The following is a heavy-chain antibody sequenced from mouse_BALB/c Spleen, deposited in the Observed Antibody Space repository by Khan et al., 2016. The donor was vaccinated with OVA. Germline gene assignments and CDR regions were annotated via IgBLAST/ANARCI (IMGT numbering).Heavy chain of an antibody. Sequence: EVKLLESGGDLVKPEGSLKLSCAASGFTFSTYGMSWVRQTPDKRLEWVATISSGGSYTYYPDSVQGRFTISRDNAKNTLYLQMSSLKSEDTAMFYCARLAYYYESEGVAYWGQGTLVTVSA. V-gene: IGHV5-6*01. D-gene: IGHD1-1*01. CDR3: ARLAYYYESEGVAY. CDR1: GFTFSTYG. CDR2: ISSGGSYT. J-gene: IGHJ3*01.